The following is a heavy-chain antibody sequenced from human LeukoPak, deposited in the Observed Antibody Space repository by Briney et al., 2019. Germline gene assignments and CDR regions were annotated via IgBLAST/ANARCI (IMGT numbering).Heavy chain of an antibody. CDR3: ARAGSSGWSSGWSDYYYYMDV. J-gene: IGHJ6*03. CDR1: GFTFSSYW. CDR2: INSDGSNI. V-gene: IGHV3-74*01. Sequence: GGSLRLSCAASGFTFSSYWMHWVRQAPGKGLVWVSRINSDGSNIRYVDSVKGRFTISRDNAKNTMYLQMNSLRAEDTAMYYCARAGSSGWSSGWSDYYYYMDVWGKGTTVTDSS. D-gene: IGHD6-19*01.